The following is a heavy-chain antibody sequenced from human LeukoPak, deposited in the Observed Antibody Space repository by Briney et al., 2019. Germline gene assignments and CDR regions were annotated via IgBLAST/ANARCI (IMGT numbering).Heavy chain of an antibody. Sequence: ASVKVSCKASGYTFTSYDVNWVRQATGQGLEWMGWMNPNSGNTGYAQKFQGRVTMTRNTSISTAYMELSSLRSEDTAVYYCARDYYGSGIYYNRYYYYYMDVWGKGTTVTISS. J-gene: IGHJ6*03. CDR3: ARDYYGSGIYYNRYYYYYMDV. CDR1: GYTFTSYD. D-gene: IGHD3-10*01. V-gene: IGHV1-8*01. CDR2: MNPNSGNT.